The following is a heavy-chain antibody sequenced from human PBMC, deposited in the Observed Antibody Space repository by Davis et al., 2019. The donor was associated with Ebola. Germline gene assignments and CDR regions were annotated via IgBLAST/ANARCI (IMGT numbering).Heavy chain of an antibody. CDR2: IIPILGIA. J-gene: IGHJ6*02. CDR1: GGTFSSYT. D-gene: IGHD6-19*01. V-gene: IGHV1-69*04. Sequence: SVKVSCKASGGTFSSYTISWVRQAPGQGLEWMGRIIPILGIANYAQKFQGRVTITVDKSTSTAYMELSSLRSEDTAVYYCARDVASSGWSYWGGYYYGMDVWGQGTTVTVSS. CDR3: ARDVASSGWSYWGGYYYGMDV.